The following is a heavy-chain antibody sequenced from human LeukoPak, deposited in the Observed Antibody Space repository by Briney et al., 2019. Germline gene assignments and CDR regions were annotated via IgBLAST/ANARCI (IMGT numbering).Heavy chain of an antibody. J-gene: IGHJ4*02. CDR2: INSDGSTT. CDR1: GFTFSSHW. Sequence: AGGSLRLSCAASGFTFSSHWMHWVRQVPGKGLVCVSRINSDGSTTDYADSVKGRSTISRDNAKNTLYLQMNSLGAEDTAVYYCARGPPGRFDYWGQGTLVTVSS. V-gene: IGHV3-74*01. D-gene: IGHD5-12*01. CDR3: ARGPPGRFDY.